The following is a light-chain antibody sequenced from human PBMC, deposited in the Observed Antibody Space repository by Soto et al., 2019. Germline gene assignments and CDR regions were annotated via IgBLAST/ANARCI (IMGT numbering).Light chain of an antibody. CDR1: QSVSSSY. CDR2: VAS. V-gene: IGKV3-20*01. CDR3: QEYGSSRT. J-gene: IGKJ1*01. Sequence: EIVLTQSPGTLSLSPGERATLSCTASQSVSSSYLAWYQQKPGQAPRFLIYVASSRATGIPDRFSGSGSGTDFTLTISRLEPEEFEVYYCQEYGSSRTFGQGTKVEIK.